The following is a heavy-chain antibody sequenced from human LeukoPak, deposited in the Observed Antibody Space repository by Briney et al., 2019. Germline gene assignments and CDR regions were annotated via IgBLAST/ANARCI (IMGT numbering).Heavy chain of an antibody. J-gene: IGHJ4*02. D-gene: IGHD2-15*01. CDR2: TNNDATST. V-gene: IGHV3-74*01. CDR3: SRGYCRGGTCYAPGES. CDR1: GFPFSNYS. Sequence: GGSLRLSCAASGFPFSNYSMHWVRQAPGKGLVWVSRTNNDATSTAYADSVKGRFTISRDNAKNTLYLQMNSLRVENTGVYFCSRGYCRGGTCYAPGESWGQGTLVTVSS.